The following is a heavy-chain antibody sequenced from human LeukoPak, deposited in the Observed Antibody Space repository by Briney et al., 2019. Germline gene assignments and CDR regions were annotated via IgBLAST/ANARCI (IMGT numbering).Heavy chain of an antibody. J-gene: IGHJ4*02. CDR3: ARQRRSGYSSSGGGPYSDY. V-gene: IGHV4-59*08. CDR1: GGSFSGYY. CDR2: IYYSGST. Sequence: SETLSLTCAVYGGSFSGYYWSWIRQPPGKGLEWIGYIYYSGSTNYNPSLKSRVTISVDTSKNQFSLKLSSVTAADTAVYYCARQRRSGYSSSGGGPYSDYWGQGTLVTVSS. D-gene: IGHD6-13*01.